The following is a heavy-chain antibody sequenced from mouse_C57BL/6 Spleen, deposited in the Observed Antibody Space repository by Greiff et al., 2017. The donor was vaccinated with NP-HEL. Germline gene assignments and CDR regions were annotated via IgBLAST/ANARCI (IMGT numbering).Heavy chain of an antibody. V-gene: IGHV5-17*01. CDR2: ISSGSSTI. CDR1: GFTFSDYG. J-gene: IGHJ4*01. D-gene: IGHD3-1*01. Sequence: EVQRVESGGGLVKPGGSLKLSCAASGFTFSDYGMHWVRQAPEKGLEWVAYISSGSSTIYYADTVKGRFTISRDNAKNTLFLQMTRLRSEDTAMYYCARGIGYYAMDYWGQGTSVTVSS. CDR3: ARGIGYYAMDY.